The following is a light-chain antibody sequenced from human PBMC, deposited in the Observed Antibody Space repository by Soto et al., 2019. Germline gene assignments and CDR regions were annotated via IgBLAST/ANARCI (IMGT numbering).Light chain of an antibody. Sequence: QSALTQPASVSGSPGQSITISCSGTGSDIGTYNSVSWYQQHPGNAPNLVIYGVTGRPSGVSIRFSAYKFGNTASLTISGLQADDEADYYCCLYVGATTYVFGTGTKLTVL. V-gene: IGLV2-23*02. J-gene: IGLJ1*01. CDR2: GVT. CDR3: CLYVGATTYV. CDR1: GSDIGTYNS.